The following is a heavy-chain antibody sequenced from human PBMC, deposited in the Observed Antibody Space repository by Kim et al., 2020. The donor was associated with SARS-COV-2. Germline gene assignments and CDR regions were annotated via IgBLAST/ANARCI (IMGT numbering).Heavy chain of an antibody. CDR1: GYTFTSYA. CDR2: INAGNGNT. V-gene: IGHV1-3*01. CDR3: ARYAGTTRWCWFDP. D-gene: IGHD1-7*01. Sequence: ASVKVSCKASGYTFTSYAMHWVRQAPGQRLEWMGWINAGNGNTKYSQKFQGRVTITRDTSASTAYMELSSLRSEDTAVYYCARYAGTTRWCWFDPWGQGTLVTVSS. J-gene: IGHJ5*02.